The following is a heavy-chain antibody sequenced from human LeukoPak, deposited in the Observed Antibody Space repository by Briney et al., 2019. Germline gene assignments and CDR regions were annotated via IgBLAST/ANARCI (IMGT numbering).Heavy chain of an antibody. J-gene: IGHJ4*02. CDR1: GVTLSNYA. CDR3: ARGDDSGYYDYFDY. Sequence: GGSLRLSCVASGVTLSNYAMSWARQAPGKGLEWVSGISSSGSGGNTYYADSVKGRFTISRDFSKNTVFLHMNSLRAEDTAMYYCARGDDSGYYDYFDYWGQGALVTVSS. V-gene: IGHV3-23*01. CDR2: ISSSGSGGNT. D-gene: IGHD3-22*01.